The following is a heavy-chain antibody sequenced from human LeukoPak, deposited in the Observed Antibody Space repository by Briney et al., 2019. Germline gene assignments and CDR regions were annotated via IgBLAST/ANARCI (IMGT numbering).Heavy chain of an antibody. CDR1: GGSSSVYY. Sequence: PPETLSLTCAVYGGSSSVYYWSWIRQPPGKGLEWSGEINHSGGTNYNPSPKSGVTISVETTKKQFSLKLRSVTAADTAVYYCASQMWYNWNTPGGYYFDYWGQGTLVTVSS. CDR3: ASQMWYNWNTPGGYYFDY. D-gene: IGHD1/OR15-1a*01. J-gene: IGHJ4*02. CDR2: INHSGGT. V-gene: IGHV4-34*01.